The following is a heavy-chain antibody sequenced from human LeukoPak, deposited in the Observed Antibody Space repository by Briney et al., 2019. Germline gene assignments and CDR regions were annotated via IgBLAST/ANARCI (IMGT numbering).Heavy chain of an antibody. CDR1: GFTFSSYA. D-gene: IGHD5-12*01. CDR2: ISYDGSNK. Sequence: PGGSLRLSCAASGFTFSSYAMHWARQAPGKGLEWVAVISYDGSNKYYADSVKGRFTISRDNSKNTLYLQMNSLRAEDTAVYYCARDAGAGEFRAAIVATIWDAFDIWGQGTMVTVSS. V-gene: IGHV3-30-3*01. CDR3: ARDAGAGEFRAAIVATIWDAFDI. J-gene: IGHJ3*02.